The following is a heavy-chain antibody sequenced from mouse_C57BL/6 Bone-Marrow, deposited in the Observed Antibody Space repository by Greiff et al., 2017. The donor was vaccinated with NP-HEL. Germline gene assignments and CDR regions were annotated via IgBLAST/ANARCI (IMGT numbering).Heavy chain of an antibody. D-gene: IGHD2-2*01. CDR1: GYTFTSYG. CDR2: IYPRSGNT. V-gene: IGHV1-81*01. CDR3: ARSRWLRYFDY. J-gene: IGHJ2*01. Sequence: VQGVESGAELARPGASVKLSCKASGYTFTSYGISWVKQRTGQGLEWIGEIYPRSGNTYYNEKFKGKATLTADKSSSTAYMELRSLTSEDSAVYFCARSRWLRYFDYWGQGTTLTVSS.